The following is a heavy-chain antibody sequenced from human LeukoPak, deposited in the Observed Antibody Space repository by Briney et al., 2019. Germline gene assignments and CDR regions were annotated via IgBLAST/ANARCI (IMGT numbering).Heavy chain of an antibody. Sequence: SETLSLTCTVSGYSISSGYYWGWIRQPPGKGLEWIGSIYHSGSTYYNPSLKSRVTISVDTSKNQFSLKLSSVTAADTAVYYCARIFTHYRLRGGYYYMDVWGKGTTVTVSS. V-gene: IGHV4-38-2*02. CDR1: GYSISSGYY. D-gene: IGHD3-9*01. CDR3: ARIFTHYRLRGGYYYMDV. CDR2: IYHSGST. J-gene: IGHJ6*03.